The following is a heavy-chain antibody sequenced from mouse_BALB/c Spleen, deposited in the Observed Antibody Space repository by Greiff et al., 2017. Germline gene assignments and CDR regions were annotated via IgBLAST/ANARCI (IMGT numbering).Heavy chain of an antibody. CDR3: AREMFDY. J-gene: IGHJ2*01. CDR2: IYPGNVNT. Sequence: QVQLQQSGPELVKPGASVRISCKASGYTFTSYYIHWVKQRPGQGLEWIGWIYPGNVNTKYNEKFKGKATLTADKSSSTAYMQLSSLTSEDSAVYFCAREMFDYWGQGTTLTVSS. V-gene: IGHV1S56*01. CDR1: GYTFTSYY.